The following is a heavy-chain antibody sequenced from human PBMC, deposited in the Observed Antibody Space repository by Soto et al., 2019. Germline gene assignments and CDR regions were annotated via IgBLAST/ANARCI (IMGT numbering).Heavy chain of an antibody. Sequence: PSETLSLTCAVYGGSFSGYYWSWIRQPPGKGLEWIGEINHSGSTSYNPSLKSRVTISVDTSKNQFSLKLSSVTAADTAVYYCARTYSSSWYFHFTNWFDPWGQGTLVTVSS. CDR1: GGSFSGYY. D-gene: IGHD6-13*01. CDR3: ARTYSSSWYFHFTNWFDP. V-gene: IGHV4-34*01. J-gene: IGHJ5*02. CDR2: INHSGST.